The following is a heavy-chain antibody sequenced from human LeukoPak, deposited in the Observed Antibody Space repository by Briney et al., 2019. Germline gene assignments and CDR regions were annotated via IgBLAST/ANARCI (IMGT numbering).Heavy chain of an antibody. CDR2: IYYSGST. CDR1: GGSISSSSYY. D-gene: IGHD3-22*01. J-gene: IGHJ3*02. V-gene: IGHV4-39*01. Sequence: KPSETLSLTCTVSGGSISSSSYYWGWIRQPPGKGLEWIGSIYYSGSTYYNPSLKSRVTISVDTSKNQFSLKLSSVTAADTAVYYCARHPKRGYYDSSGYNLDAFDIWGQGTMVTVSS. CDR3: ARHPKRGYYDSSGYNLDAFDI.